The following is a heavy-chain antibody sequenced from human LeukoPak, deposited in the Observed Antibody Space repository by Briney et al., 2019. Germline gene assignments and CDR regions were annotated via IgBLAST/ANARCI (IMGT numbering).Heavy chain of an antibody. CDR2: ISSGGNTI. J-gene: IGHJ3*02. D-gene: IGHD5-24*01. CDR3: AKRRDGYNLAFDI. V-gene: IGHV3-48*03. CDR1: GFTFSSYE. Sequence: GGSLRLSCAASGFTFSSYEMNWVRQAPGKGLEWVSYISSGGNTIYYADSVKGRFTISRDNAQNSLYMQMNNLRAEDTALYYCAKRRDGYNLAFDIWGQGTMVTVSS.